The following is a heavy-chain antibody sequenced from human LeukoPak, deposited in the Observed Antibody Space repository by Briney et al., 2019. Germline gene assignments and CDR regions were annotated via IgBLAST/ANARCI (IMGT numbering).Heavy chain of an antibody. D-gene: IGHD5-18*01. CDR3: ARERGYPTYYFDY. CDR1: GGSISSDGYY. J-gene: IGHJ4*02. CDR2: IYYSGST. V-gene: IGHV4-31*03. Sequence: PSETLSLTCTVSGGSISSDGYYWSWIRQHPGKGLEWIGYIYYSGSTYYNPSLKSRVTISVGTSKNQFSLKLSSVTAADTAVYYCARERGYPTYYFDYWGQGTLVTVSS.